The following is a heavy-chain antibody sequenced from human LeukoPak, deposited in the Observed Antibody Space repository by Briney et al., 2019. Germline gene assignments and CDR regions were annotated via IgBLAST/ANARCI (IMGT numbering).Heavy chain of an antibody. J-gene: IGHJ4*02. Sequence: VGCLRLSCAASGFTFSSYAMHWVRQALGKGLEWVAVMSFDGSQIYYADFVKGRFTISRDNSKSTLYLQMNSLRTEDTAVYYCAREEYDYALGAFDYWGQGTLVTVSS. CDR3: AREEYDYALGAFDY. D-gene: IGHD4/OR15-4a*01. CDR2: MSFDGSQI. CDR1: GFTFSSYA. V-gene: IGHV3-30*04.